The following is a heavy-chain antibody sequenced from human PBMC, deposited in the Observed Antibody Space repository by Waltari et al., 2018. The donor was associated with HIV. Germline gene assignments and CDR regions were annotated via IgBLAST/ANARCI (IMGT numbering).Heavy chain of an antibody. CDR2: IYHSGST. V-gene: IGHV4-4*02. CDR3: ARDPGGVQLERRSHYYYGMDV. Sequence: QVQLQESGPGLVKPSGTLSLTCAVSGGSISSSNWWSWVRQPPGKGLEWIGEIYHSGSTNYNPSLKSRVTISVDKSKNQFSLKLSSVTAADTAVYYCARDPGGVQLERRSHYYYGMDVWGQGTTVTVSS. CDR1: GGSISSSNW. J-gene: IGHJ6*02. D-gene: IGHD1-1*01.